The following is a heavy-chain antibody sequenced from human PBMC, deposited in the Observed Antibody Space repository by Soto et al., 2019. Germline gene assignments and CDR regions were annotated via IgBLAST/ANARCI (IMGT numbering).Heavy chain of an antibody. J-gene: IGHJ5*02. D-gene: IGHD6-6*01. Sequence: QVPLVQSGAEVKKPGASVKVSCKASGYTFTGYYMHWVRQAPGQGLEWMGWINPNSGGTNYAQKFQGRVTMTRDTSISTAYMELSRLRSDDTAVYYCARSFGVALYSSSYESWFDPWGQGTLVTVSS. CDR3: ARSFGVALYSSSYESWFDP. CDR1: GYTFTGYY. V-gene: IGHV1-2*02. CDR2: INPNSGGT.